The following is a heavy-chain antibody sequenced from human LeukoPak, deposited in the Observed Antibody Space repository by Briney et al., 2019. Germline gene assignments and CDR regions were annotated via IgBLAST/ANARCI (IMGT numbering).Heavy chain of an antibody. Sequence: AGGSLRLSCAASGFTLSRYWMNWVRQAPRKGLEWIGSIYYSGSTYYNPSLKSRVTISVDTSKNQFSLKLSSVTAADTAVYYCARHPGGDPADYWGQGTLVTVSS. CDR3: ARHPGGDPADY. CDR2: IYYSGST. V-gene: IGHV4-39*01. D-gene: IGHD2-21*02. J-gene: IGHJ4*02. CDR1: GFTLSRYW.